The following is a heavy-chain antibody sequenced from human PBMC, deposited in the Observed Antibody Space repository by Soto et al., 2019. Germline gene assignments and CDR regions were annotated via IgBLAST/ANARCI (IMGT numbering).Heavy chain of an antibody. V-gene: IGHV1-18*01. D-gene: IGHD6-6*01. J-gene: IGHJ4*02. CDR1: GYTFASYG. CDR3: ARDGIAARPTPDY. CDR2: ISGYNGNT. Sequence: ASVKVSCKASGYTFASYGINWVRQAPGQGLEWMGWISGYNGNTKYAQKFRGRVTMTTDTSTSTAYMELRSLRSDDTALYYCARDGIAARPTPDYWGQGTRVTVSS.